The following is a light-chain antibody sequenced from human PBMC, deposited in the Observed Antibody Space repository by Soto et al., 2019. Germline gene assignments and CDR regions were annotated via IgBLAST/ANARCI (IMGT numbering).Light chain of an antibody. CDR2: GVT. Sequence: QSALTQPTSVSGSPGQSITISCTGTHNDMGTYDYVSWYQQHPGRAPRLLIHGVTTRPSGISGRFSASKSGLTASLTISGLQPEDEADYYCSSFTSNRIYVFGPGTKVTVL. J-gene: IGLJ1*01. CDR1: HNDMGTYDY. CDR3: SSFTSNRIYV. V-gene: IGLV2-14*03.